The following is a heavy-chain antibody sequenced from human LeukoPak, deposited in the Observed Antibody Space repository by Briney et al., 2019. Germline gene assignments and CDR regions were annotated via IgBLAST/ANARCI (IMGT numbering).Heavy chain of an antibody. CDR3: AREGYSGYDPKNYFDY. D-gene: IGHD5-12*01. V-gene: IGHV4-38-2*02. J-gene: IGHJ4*02. CDR1: GYSISSGYY. CDR2: IYHSGST. Sequence: SETLSLTCAVSGYSISSGYYWGWIRQPPGKGLEWIGSIYHSGSTYYNPSLRSRVTISADTSKNQFSLKLSSVTAADTAVYYCAREGYSGYDPKNYFDYWGQGTLVTVSS.